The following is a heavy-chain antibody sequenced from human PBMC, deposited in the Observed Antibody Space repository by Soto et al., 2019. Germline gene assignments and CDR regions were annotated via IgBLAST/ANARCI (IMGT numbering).Heavy chain of an antibody. J-gene: IGHJ6*02. CDR2: INHSGST. V-gene: IGHV4-34*01. CDR1: GGSFSGYY. D-gene: IGHD3-22*01. Sequence: SSETLSLTCAVYGGSFSGYYWSWIRQPPGKGLEWIGEINHSGSTNYNPSLRNRVSISLDTSKNQFSLSLNSVTAADTAVYYCARDFPTSGWPTMDVWGQGTTVTVSS. CDR3: ARDFPTSGWPTMDV.